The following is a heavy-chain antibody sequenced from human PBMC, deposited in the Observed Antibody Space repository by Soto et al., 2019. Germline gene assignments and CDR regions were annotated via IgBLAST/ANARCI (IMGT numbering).Heavy chain of an antibody. V-gene: IGHV3-43*01. CDR1: GFTFDDYT. CDR2: ISWDGGST. J-gene: IGHJ6*02. Sequence: GGSLRLSCAASGFTFDDYTMHWVRQAPGKGLEWVSLISWDGGSTYYADSVKGRFTISRDNSKNSLYLQMNSLRTEDTALYYCAKDINLEGYYYDSSGYSEYGMDVWGQGTTVTVSS. CDR3: AKDINLEGYYYDSSGYSEYGMDV. D-gene: IGHD3-22*01.